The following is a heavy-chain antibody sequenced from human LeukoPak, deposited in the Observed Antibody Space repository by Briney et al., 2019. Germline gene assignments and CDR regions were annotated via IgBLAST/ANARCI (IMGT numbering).Heavy chain of an antibody. V-gene: IGHV4-34*01. Sequence: PSETLSLTCAVYGGSFSGYYWSWLRQPPGKGLEWIGEINHSGSTNYNPSLKSRVTISVDTSKNQFSLKLSSVTAADTAVYYCARHVGGPRVPSRVPAAKPFDYWGQGTLVTVSS. CDR2: INHSGST. CDR1: GGSFSGYY. CDR3: ARHVGGPRVPSRVPAAKPFDY. J-gene: IGHJ4*02. D-gene: IGHD2-2*01.